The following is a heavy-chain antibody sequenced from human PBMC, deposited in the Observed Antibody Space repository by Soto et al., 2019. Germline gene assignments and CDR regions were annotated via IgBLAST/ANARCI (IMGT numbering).Heavy chain of an antibody. CDR2: INSDGSST. J-gene: IGHJ3*02. CDR3: ARGFGVSAVAFDI. CDR1: GFSFSSYW. Sequence: LRLSCAASGFSFSSYWMHWVRQAPGKGLVWVSRINSDGSSTSYADSVKGRFTISRDNAKNTLYLQMNSLRAEDTAVYYCARGFGVSAVAFDIWGQGTMVTVSS. V-gene: IGHV3-74*01. D-gene: IGHD3-16*01.